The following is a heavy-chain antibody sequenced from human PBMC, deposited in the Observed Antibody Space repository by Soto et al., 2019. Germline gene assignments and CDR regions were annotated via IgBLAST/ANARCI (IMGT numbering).Heavy chain of an antibody. CDR3: AKDLVYYDILTGYYNLLFPDAFDI. CDR1: GFTVSSNY. J-gene: IGHJ3*02. V-gene: IGHV3-53*01. Sequence: GGSLRLSCAASGFTVSSNYMSWVRQAPGKGLEWVSVIYSGGSTYYADSVKSRCTISRDNSKNTLYLQMNSLRAEDTAVYYCAKDLVYYDILTGYYNLLFPDAFDIWGQGTMVTVSS. D-gene: IGHD3-9*01. CDR2: IYSGGST.